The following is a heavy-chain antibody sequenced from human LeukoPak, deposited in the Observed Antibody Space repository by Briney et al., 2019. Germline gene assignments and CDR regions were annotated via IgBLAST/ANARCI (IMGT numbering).Heavy chain of an antibody. CDR3: AKDLYSGSSGFDY. CDR2: ISWNSGSI. CDR1: GFTFDDYA. J-gene: IGHJ4*02. Sequence: PGRSLRLSCAASGFTFDDYAMHWVRQAPGKGLEWVSGISWNSGSIGYADSVKGRFTISRDNAKNSLYLQMNSLRAEDAALYYCAKDLYSGSSGFDYWGQGTLVTVSS. D-gene: IGHD6-6*01. V-gene: IGHV3-9*01.